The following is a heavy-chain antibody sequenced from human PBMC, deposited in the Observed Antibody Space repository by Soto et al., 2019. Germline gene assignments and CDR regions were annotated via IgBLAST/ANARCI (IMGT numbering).Heavy chain of an antibody. Sequence: SETLSLTCTVSGGSISSSSYYWGWIRQPPGKGLEWIGSIYYSGSTYYNPSLKSRVTISVDTSKNQFSLKLSSVTAADTAVYYCARLSSSWYTIDYWGQGTLVTVSS. CDR3: ARLSSSWYTIDY. D-gene: IGHD6-13*01. J-gene: IGHJ4*02. V-gene: IGHV4-39*01. CDR2: IYYSGST. CDR1: GGSISSSSYY.